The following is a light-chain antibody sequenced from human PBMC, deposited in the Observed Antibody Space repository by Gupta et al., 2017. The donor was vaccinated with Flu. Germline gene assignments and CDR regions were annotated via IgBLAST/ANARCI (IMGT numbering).Light chain of an antibody. CDR1: QSVRSNY. J-gene: IGKJ2*01. CDR3: QQDDRSPYT. Sequence: EIVLTQSPGTLSLSPGESATLSCRASQSVRSNYLAWYQQKVGQAPRLLIYHAYSRPTGIPDNFSGSGSGTDFTLTISRLETEDFAVYYCQQDDRSPYTFGQGTKLEIK. V-gene: IGKV3-20*01. CDR2: HAY.